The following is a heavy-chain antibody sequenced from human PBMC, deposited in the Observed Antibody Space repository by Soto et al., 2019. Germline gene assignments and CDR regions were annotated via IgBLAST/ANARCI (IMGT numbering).Heavy chain of an antibody. CDR2: IIPMVGTA. J-gene: IGHJ4*02. D-gene: IGHD3-22*01. V-gene: IGHV1-69*01. CDR1: GGTFSSYA. CDR3: ACSRPSYYYDSSGYSYYFDY. Sequence: QVQLVQSGAEVKKPGSSVKVSCKASGGTFSSYAISWVRQAPGQGLEWMGGIIPMVGTANYAQKFQGRVMITADESTSTAYMELSSLRSEDTAVYYCACSRPSYYYDSSGYSYYFDYWGQETQVTVSS.